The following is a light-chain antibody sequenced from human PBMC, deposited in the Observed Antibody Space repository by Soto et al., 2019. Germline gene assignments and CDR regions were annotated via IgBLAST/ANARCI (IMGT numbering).Light chain of an antibody. V-gene: IGKV3-20*01. CDR1: QTVSNN. Sequence: ERVMTQSPATLSVTPGERATLSCRASQTVSNNLAWYQQKPGQAPRLLIYGASSRATGIPDRFSGSGSGTDFTRTISRLEPEDVAVYDCQQYGSSPRTFGQGTKVDIK. CDR2: GAS. CDR3: QQYGSSPRT. J-gene: IGKJ1*01.